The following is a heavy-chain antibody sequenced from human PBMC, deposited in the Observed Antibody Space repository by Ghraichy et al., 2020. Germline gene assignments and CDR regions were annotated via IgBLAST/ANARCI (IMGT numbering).Heavy chain of an antibody. CDR3: ARNSLAAAGTHYWYFDL. CDR1: GYSFSTFG. Sequence: VKVSCKASGYSFSTFGVNWVRQAPGQGLEWVGWISPYNGDTLYAQTFQGRVTMTTDPSMATAYMELRSLKSDDTAVYYCARNSLAAAGTHYWYFDLWGRDTPVTVSS. CDR2: ISPYNGDT. V-gene: IGHV1-18*01. D-gene: IGHD6-13*01. J-gene: IGHJ2*01.